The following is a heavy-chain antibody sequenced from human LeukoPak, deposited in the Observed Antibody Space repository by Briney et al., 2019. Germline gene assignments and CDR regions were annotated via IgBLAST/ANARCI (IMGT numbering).Heavy chain of an antibody. V-gene: IGHV3-11*01. J-gene: IGHJ4*02. Sequence: GGSLRLSCAASGFTFSDYYMTWIRQAPGKGLEWVSYISNGGSTIYYADSVKGRFTISRDNAKDSLYLQVNSLRAEDTAVYYCARGYYDNSGYFRGAYWGQGTLVTVSS. CDR2: ISNGGSTI. D-gene: IGHD3-22*01. CDR1: GFTFSDYY. CDR3: ARGYYDNSGYFRGAY.